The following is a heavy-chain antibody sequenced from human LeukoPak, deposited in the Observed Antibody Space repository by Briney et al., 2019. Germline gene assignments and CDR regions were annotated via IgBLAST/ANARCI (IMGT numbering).Heavy chain of an antibody. CDR2: IWYDGSNK. J-gene: IGHJ4*02. CDR1: GFTFSSYG. D-gene: IGHD1-20*01. Sequence: GGSLRLSCAASGFTFSSYGMHWVRQAPGKGLEWVAVIWYDGSNKYYADSVRGRFTISRDNSKNTLYLQMNSLRAEDTAVYYCARHITGTTFVGYYFDYWGQGTLVTVSS. CDR3: ARHITGTTFVGYYFDY. V-gene: IGHV3-33*01.